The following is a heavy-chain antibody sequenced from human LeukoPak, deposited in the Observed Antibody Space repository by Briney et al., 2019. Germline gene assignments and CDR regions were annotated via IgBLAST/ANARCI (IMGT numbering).Heavy chain of an antibody. V-gene: IGHV3-23*01. J-gene: IGHJ4*02. D-gene: IGHD3-22*01. CDR3: AKVMIAFNAFDY. Sequence: GGSLRLSCTASGFTFSSYAMSWVRQAPGKGLEWVSTVTVSGGGTYYGDSVKGRFTISRDNSKNTLYLQMNSLTVEDTAVYYCAKVMIAFNAFDYWGQGTLVTVSS. CDR1: GFTFSSYA. CDR2: VTVSGGGT.